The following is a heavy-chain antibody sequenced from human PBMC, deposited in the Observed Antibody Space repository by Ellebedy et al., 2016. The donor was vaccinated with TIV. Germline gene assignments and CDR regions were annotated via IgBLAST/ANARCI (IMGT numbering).Heavy chain of an antibody. Sequence: ASVKVSXKVSGYTLTELSMHWVRQAPGKGLEWMGGFDPEDGETIYAQKFQGRVTMTEDTSTDTAYMELSSLRSEDTAVYYCATRDILTGYFDYWGQGTLVTVSS. J-gene: IGHJ4*02. CDR1: GYTLTELS. V-gene: IGHV1-24*01. D-gene: IGHD3-9*01. CDR3: ATRDILTGYFDY. CDR2: FDPEDGET.